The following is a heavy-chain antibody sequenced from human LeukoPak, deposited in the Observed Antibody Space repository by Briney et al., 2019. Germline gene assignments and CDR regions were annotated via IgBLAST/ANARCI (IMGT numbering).Heavy chain of an antibody. CDR2: MNPNSGNT. V-gene: IGHV1-8*01. CDR1: GYTFTSYD. CDR3: ASLVWQQLLMDYYGMDV. J-gene: IGHJ6*02. Sequence: GASVKVSCKASGYTFTSYDINWVRQATGQGLEWMGWMNPNSGNTGYAQKFQGRVTMTRNTSISTAYMELSSLRSEDTAVYYCASLVWQQLLMDYYGMDVWGQGTTVTVSS. D-gene: IGHD6-13*01.